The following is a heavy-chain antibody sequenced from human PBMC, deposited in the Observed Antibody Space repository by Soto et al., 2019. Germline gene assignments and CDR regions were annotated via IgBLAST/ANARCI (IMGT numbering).Heavy chain of an antibody. V-gene: IGHV1-8*01. Sequence: VQLVESGGGLVKPGGSLRLSCAASGFTFSSYDINWVRQATGQGLEWMGWMNPNSGNTGYAQKFQGRVTMTRNTSISTAYMELSSLRSEDTAVYYCARGQSYYGMDVWGQGTTVTVSS. CDR1: GFTFSSYD. CDR2: MNPNSGNT. CDR3: ARGQSYYGMDV. J-gene: IGHJ6*02.